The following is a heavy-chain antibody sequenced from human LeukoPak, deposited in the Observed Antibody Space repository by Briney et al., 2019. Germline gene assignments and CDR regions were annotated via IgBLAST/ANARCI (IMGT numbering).Heavy chain of an antibody. Sequence: GGSLRLSCAASRFSFSNYGIHRVRQAPGKGLEWVAVMSYDGSSKYCADCVKGRLTISRDNSKNTLYLQMNSQRVGDTAVYYRSRDTAVAGRGLYYYFAMDVWGQGTTVSVPS. D-gene: IGHD6-19*01. CDR3: SRDTAVAGRGLYYYFAMDV. V-gene: IGHV3-30*03. CDR2: MSYDGSSK. CDR1: RFSFSNYG. J-gene: IGHJ6*02.